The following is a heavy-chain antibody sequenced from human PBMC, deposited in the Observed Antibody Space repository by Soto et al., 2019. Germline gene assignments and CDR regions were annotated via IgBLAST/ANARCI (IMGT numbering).Heavy chain of an antibody. V-gene: IGHV5-10-1*01. CDR3: ARHNLGDYELDY. CDR2: IDPSDSYT. Sequence: PGESLKISCKGSGYSFTSYWISWVRQMPGKGLEWMGRIDPSDSYTNYSPSFQGHVTISAVKSISTAYLQWSSLKASDTAMYYCARHNLGDYELDYWGQGNLVTVSS. CDR1: GYSFTSYW. D-gene: IGHD4-17*01. J-gene: IGHJ4*02.